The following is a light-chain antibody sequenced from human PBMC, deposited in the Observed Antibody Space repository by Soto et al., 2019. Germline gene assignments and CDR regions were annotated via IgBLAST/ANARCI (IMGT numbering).Light chain of an antibody. CDR2: DAS. CDR1: QSVTNNY. Sequence: EIVLTQSPGTLSLSPGERATLSCRASQSVTNNYLDWFQQKPGQAPRLLIYDASIRADGIPDRFSGSGSETDFTLTISRLEPEESAVYYCQQCSFSPRTFGQGTKVDIK. V-gene: IGKV3-20*01. CDR3: QQCSFSPRT. J-gene: IGKJ1*01.